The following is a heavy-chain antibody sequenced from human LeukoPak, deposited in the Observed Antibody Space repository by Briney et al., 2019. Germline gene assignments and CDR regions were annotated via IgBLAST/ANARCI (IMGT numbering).Heavy chain of an antibody. CDR2: IHYSGII. J-gene: IGHJ2*01. CDR3: ARHQEVDFDL. Sequence: SGTLSLTCTVSGGSISRSGFYWGRNPPPPGKGLEWVGSIHYSGIIYYNPSLKSRVTISVDTSKNHFSLKLSSVTAADTAVYYCARHQEVDFDLWGRGTLVTVSS. CDR1: GGSISRSGFY. V-gene: IGHV4-39*01.